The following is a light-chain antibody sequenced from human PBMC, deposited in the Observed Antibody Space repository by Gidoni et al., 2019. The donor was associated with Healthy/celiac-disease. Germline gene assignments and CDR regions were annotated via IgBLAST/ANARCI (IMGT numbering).Light chain of an antibody. CDR3: QVWDSSSDRPHVV. J-gene: IGLJ2*01. Sequence: SYVLTQPPSVSVAPGQTARITCGGNNIGSKSVHWYQQKPGKAPVLVVYDDSDRPSGIPERFSGSNSGNTATLTISRVEAGDEADYYCQVWDSSSDRPHVVFGGGTKLTVL. V-gene: IGLV3-21*02. CDR2: DDS. CDR1: NIGSKS.